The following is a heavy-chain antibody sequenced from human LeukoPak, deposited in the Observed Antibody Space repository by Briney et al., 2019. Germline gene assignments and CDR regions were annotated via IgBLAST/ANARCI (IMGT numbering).Heavy chain of an antibody. D-gene: IGHD3-9*01. CDR3: ARSHYDILTGYYPIQNWFDP. CDR1: GGTFSSYA. CDR2: IIPIFGTA. V-gene: IGHV1-69*13. J-gene: IGHJ5*02. Sequence: SVKVSCKASGGTFSSYAISWVRQAPGQGLEWMGGIIPIFGTANYAQKFQGRVTITADESTSTAYMELSSLRSEDTAVYYCARSHYDILTGYYPIQNWFDPWGQGTLVTVSS.